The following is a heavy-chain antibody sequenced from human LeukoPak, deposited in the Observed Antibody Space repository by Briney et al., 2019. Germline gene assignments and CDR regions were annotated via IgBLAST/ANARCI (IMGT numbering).Heavy chain of an antibody. J-gene: IGHJ4*02. CDR3: ARGLTTMPPGGY. V-gene: IGHV4-34*01. Sequence: SETLSLTCAVYGGSFSDYYWSWIRQPPGKGLEWIGEINHSGSTNYNPSLKSRVTILVDTSKNQFSLKLSSVTAADTAVYYCARGLTTMPPGGYWGQGTLVTVSS. CDR1: GGSFSDYY. CDR2: INHSGST. D-gene: IGHD2-2*01.